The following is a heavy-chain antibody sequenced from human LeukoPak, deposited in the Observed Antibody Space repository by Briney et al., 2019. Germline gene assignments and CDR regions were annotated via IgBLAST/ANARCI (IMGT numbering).Heavy chain of an antibody. V-gene: IGHV3-23*01. CDR2: IRGSGGST. D-gene: IGHD5-24*01. CDR1: GFTFSSYA. J-gene: IGHJ4*02. Sequence: PGRSMRLSCAASGFTFSSYAMSWVRQAPGKGLEWVSAIRGSGGSTYYADSVKGRFTISRDNSKNTLYLQMNSLRAEDTAVYYCAKHGPKRCLRWRVDYWGQGTLVTVSS. CDR3: AKHGPKRCLRWRVDY.